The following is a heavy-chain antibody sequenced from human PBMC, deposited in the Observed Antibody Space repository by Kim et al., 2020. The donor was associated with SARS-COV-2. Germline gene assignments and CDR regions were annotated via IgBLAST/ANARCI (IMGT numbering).Heavy chain of an antibody. CDR2: SAT. Sequence: SATTYADSVKGRFTISRDNAKNPLYLQMNSLRAEDTAVYYCARGTVGAPGWGQGTLVTVSS. J-gene: IGHJ4*02. CDR3: ARGTVGAPG. D-gene: IGHD1-26*01. V-gene: IGHV3-74*01.